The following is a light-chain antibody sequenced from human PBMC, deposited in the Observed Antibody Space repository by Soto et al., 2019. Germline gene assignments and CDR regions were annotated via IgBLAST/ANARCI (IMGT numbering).Light chain of an antibody. J-gene: IGKJ1*01. CDR2: GAS. Sequence: EIVLTQSPGTRSLSPGEGATLSCRASQSISSNFLAWYQQKRGQAPRLLIHGASNRATGIPERFSGSGSGTDFTLTISSLEPEDFEVYYCQQRSNWPWTFGQGTKVDIK. V-gene: IGKV3D-20*02. CDR1: QSISSNF. CDR3: QQRSNWPWT.